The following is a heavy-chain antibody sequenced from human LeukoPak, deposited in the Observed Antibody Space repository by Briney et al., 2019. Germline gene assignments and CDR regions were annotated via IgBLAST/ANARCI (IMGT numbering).Heavy chain of an antibody. CDR1: GFTFSTYG. V-gene: IGHV3-33*01. Sequence: PGGFLRLSCVASGFTFSTYGMHWVRQAPGKGLEWVAVIWYDGSNKNYAESVKGRFTISRDNSKNTLYLQMNSLRAEDTAVYYCARNYYGSGSRDHFDYWGQGTLVTVSS. CDR2: IWYDGSNK. D-gene: IGHD3-10*01. CDR3: ARNYYGSGSRDHFDY. J-gene: IGHJ4*02.